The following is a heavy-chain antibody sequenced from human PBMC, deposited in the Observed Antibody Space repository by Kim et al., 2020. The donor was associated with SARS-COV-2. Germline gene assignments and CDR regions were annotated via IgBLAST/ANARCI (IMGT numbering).Heavy chain of an antibody. CDR1: GFTFSSYS. CDR3: ARDKYYGSGSYLFDP. J-gene: IGHJ5*02. CDR2: ISSSSSYI. V-gene: IGHV3-21*01. D-gene: IGHD3-10*01. Sequence: GGSLRLSCAASGFTFSSYSMNWVRQAPGKGLECVSSISSSSSYIYYADSVKGRFTISRDNAKNSLYLQMNSLRAEDTAVYYCARDKYYGSGSYLFDPWGQGTLVTVSS.